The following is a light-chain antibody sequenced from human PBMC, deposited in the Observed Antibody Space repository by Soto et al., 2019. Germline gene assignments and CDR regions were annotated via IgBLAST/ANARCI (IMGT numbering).Light chain of an antibody. CDR2: EVT. V-gene: IGLV2-23*02. J-gene: IGLJ1*01. Sequence: QSALPQPASVSGSPGQSITISCTGTSSDVGSYNLVSWYQQHPGKAPKLMIYEVTKRPSGVSDRFSGSKSGNTASLTVSGLQAEDEADYYCCSYAGSITYVFGAGTKVTVL. CDR1: SSDVGSYNL. CDR3: CSYAGSITYV.